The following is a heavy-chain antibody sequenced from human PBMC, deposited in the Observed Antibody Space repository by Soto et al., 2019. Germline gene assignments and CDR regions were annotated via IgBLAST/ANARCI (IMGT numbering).Heavy chain of an antibody. V-gene: IGHV1-69*13. CDR3: ARASRYCSGGSCYFLPGIDY. CDR1: GGTFSSYA. J-gene: IGHJ4*02. D-gene: IGHD2-15*01. CDR2: IIPIFGTA. Sequence: SVKVSCKASGGTFSSYAISWVRQAPGQGLEWIGGIIPIFGTANYAQKFQGRVTITADESTSTAYMELSSLTSEATAVYYCARASRYCSGGSCYFLPGIDYWGQGTLVTVSS.